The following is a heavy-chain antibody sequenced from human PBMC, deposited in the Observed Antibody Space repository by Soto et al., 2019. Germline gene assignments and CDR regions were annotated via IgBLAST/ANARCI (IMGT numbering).Heavy chain of an antibody. CDR3: ARAAHYDFWSGYYYMDV. D-gene: IGHD3-3*01. Sequence: EVQLLDSGGRLVQPGGSLRLSCAASGFTFSNYAMAWVRQAPGKGLEWVSAISGSGGITYHAASVKGRFSISRDNSRNTLYLQMNSLGAEDTAVYYCARAAHYDFWSGYYYMDVWGIGTTVTVSS. CDR2: ISGSGGIT. J-gene: IGHJ6*03. CDR1: GFTFSNYA. V-gene: IGHV3-23*01.